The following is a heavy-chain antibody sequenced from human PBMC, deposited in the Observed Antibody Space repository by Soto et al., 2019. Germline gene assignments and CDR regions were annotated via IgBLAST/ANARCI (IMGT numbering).Heavy chain of an antibody. D-gene: IGHD3-16*01. CDR3: ARVKTRNAYRDYSMDV. V-gene: IGHV3-9*01. J-gene: IGHJ6*03. CDR2: IRWNGETP. CDR1: GFNFDDFA. Sequence: EVVLVESGGGLVQPGGSLRLSCVASGFNFDDFAMHWVRQAPGKGLQWVSGIRWNGETPAYGDSVKGRFIISRDNARNSLYLQMNSLRPEDTAVYFCARVKTRNAYRDYSMDVWGKGTTVTVS.